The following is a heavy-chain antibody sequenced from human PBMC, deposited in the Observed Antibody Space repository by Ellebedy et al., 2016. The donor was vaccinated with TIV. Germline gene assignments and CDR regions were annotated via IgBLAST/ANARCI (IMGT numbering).Heavy chain of an antibody. CDR1: AGTVSGNV. Sequence: AASVKVSCKASAGTVSGNVITWVRQSPGQGRDWMGGIIPLFCTANYAQKFQGRVTITADEFTNTAYMELSSLRSEDTAVYYCASDSSRSIRGVMKGWFDPWGQGTLVTVAS. CDR2: IIPLFCTA. J-gene: IGHJ5*02. D-gene: IGHD3-10*01. V-gene: IGHV1-69*13. CDR3: ASDSSRSIRGVMKGWFDP.